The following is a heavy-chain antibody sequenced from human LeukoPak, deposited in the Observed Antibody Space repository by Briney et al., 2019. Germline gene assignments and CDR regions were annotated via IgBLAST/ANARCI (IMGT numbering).Heavy chain of an antibody. CDR3: ATSNIAARDY. Sequence: GGSVRLSCAASGFTFSDYYMSWIRQAPGKGLEWVPYISSSGRTIYYADSVKGRFTISRDNSKNSLYLQMNSLRAEDTAVYYCATSNIAARDYWGQGTLVTVSS. D-gene: IGHD6-6*01. CDR2: ISSSGRTI. J-gene: IGHJ4*02. CDR1: GFTFSDYY. V-gene: IGHV3-11*01.